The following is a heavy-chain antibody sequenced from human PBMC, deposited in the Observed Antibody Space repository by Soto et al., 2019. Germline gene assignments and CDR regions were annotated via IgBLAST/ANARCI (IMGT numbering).Heavy chain of an antibody. V-gene: IGHV3-23*01. CDR2: ISGSGGST. CDR3: ATGGDDFWSGGNYYYYGMDV. J-gene: IGHJ6*02. CDR1: GFTFSSYA. D-gene: IGHD3-3*01. Sequence: EVQLLESGGGLVQPGGSLRLSCAASGFTFSSYAMSWVRQAPGKGLEWVSAISGSGGSTYYADSVKGRFTISRDKSKNTLYLQMNSLRAEDTAVYYCATGGDDFWSGGNYYYYGMDVWGQGTTVTVSS.